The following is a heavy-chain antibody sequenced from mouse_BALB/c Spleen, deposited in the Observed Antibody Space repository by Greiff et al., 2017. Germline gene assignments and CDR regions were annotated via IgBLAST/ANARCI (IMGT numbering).Heavy chain of an antibody. J-gene: IGHJ2*01. CDR2: ISYSGST. CDR3: ARGEMVTLDD. CDR1: GYSITSDYA. D-gene: IGHD2-1*01. Sequence: EVKLVESGPGLVKPSQSLSLTCTVTGYSITSDYAWNWIRQFPGNKLEWMGYISYSGSTSYNPSLKSRISITRDTSKNQFFLQLNSVTTEDTATYYGARGEMVTLDDWGQGTTLTVSS. V-gene: IGHV3-2*02.